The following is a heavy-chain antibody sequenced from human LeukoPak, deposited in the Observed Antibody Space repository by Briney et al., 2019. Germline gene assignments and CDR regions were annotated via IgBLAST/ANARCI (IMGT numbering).Heavy chain of an antibody. D-gene: IGHD3-22*01. V-gene: IGHV4-59*01. CDR1: GASISSSY. J-gene: IGHJ3*02. CDR2: IYYNGNT. Sequence: PSETLSLTCTVSGASISSSYWSWIRQPPGKRLEWIGYIYYNGNTNSNPSLKSRVTISADTSKNRFSLKLSSVTAADTAIYYCVRGNYDNRGYSNAFDIWGQGTMVTDSS. CDR3: VRGNYDNRGYSNAFDI.